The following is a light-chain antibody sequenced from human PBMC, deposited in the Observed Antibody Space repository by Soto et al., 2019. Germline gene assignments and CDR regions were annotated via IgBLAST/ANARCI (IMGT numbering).Light chain of an antibody. J-gene: IGLJ3*02. CDR3: QSYDSSLSGYWV. CDR2: ANI. V-gene: IGLV1-40*01. Sequence: QAVVTQPPSVSGSPGQRVTISCTGSSSNIGAGYDVHWYQQLPGTAPKLLIYANINRPSGVPDRFSGSKSGTSASLAITGLQAEDEADYYCQSYDSSLSGYWVFGGGTKVTVL. CDR1: SSNIGAGYD.